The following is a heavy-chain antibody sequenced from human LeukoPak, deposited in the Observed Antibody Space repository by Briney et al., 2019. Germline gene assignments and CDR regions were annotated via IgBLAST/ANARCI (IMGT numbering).Heavy chain of an antibody. Sequence: PTGGSLRLSCAASGFTFSSNAMSWVRQAPGKGLEWVSAISGSGGSTYYADSVKGRFTISRDNSKNTLYLQMNSLRAEDTAVYYCANYDSSGYYYHYWGQGTLVTVSS. J-gene: IGHJ4*02. V-gene: IGHV3-23*01. CDR1: GFTFSSNA. CDR3: ANYDSSGYYYHY. D-gene: IGHD3-22*01. CDR2: ISGSGGST.